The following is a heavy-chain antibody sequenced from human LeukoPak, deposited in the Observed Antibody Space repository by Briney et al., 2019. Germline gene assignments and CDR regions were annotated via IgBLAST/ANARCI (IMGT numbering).Heavy chain of an antibody. CDR1: GGSISSNY. V-gene: IGHV4-59*08. J-gene: IGHJ4*02. CDR3: ASLYYYDGSGYYYYFDY. CDR2: IYYSGST. D-gene: IGHD3-22*01. Sequence: PSETLSLTCTVSGGSISSNYWSWIRQPPGKGLEWIGYIYYSGSTNYNPSLKSRVTISVDTSKNQFSLKLSSVTAADTAVYYCASLYYYDGSGYYYYFDYWGQGTLVTVSS.